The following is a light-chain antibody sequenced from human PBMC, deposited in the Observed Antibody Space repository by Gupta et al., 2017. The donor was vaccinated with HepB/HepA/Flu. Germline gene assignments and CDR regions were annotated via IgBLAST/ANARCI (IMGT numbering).Light chain of an antibody. CDR1: SGSVSTSYY. CDR2: STN. Sequence: EPSFSVSPGGTVTLTCGLSSGSVSTSYYPSWYQQTPGQPPRTLIYSTNTRSSGVPDRFSGSILGNKAALTITGAQADDEAYYYCVLYMGSGSVVFGGGTKLTVL. J-gene: IGLJ2*01. V-gene: IGLV8-61*01. CDR3: VLYMGSGSVV.